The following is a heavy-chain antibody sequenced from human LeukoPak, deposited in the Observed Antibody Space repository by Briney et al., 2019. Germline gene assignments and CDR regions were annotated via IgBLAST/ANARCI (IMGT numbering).Heavy chain of an antibody. CDR1: GGSFSGYY. D-gene: IGHD4-17*01. CDR2: INHSGST. Sequence: SETLSLTCAVYGGSFSGYYWSWIRQPPGKGLEWIGEINHSGSTNYNPSLKSRVTISVDTSKNQFSLKLSSVTAADTAVYYCARGAGDYYFDYWGQGTLVTVSS. V-gene: IGHV4-34*01. J-gene: IGHJ4*02. CDR3: ARGAGDYYFDY.